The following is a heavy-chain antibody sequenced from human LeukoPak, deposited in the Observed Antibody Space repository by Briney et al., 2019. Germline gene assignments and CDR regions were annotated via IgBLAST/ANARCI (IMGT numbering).Heavy chain of an antibody. Sequence: SETLSLTCTVSGDSVSSYHWSWIRQPAGKGLEWIGRIYTSGGTNYNPSLTSRVTISLDTSRNQFSLKVTSLTAADTAVYYCARAPIGSHLDYWGPGTLVTVSS. D-gene: IGHD1-26*01. CDR2: IYTSGGT. CDR1: GDSVSSYH. J-gene: IGHJ4*02. V-gene: IGHV4-4*07. CDR3: ARAPIGSHLDY.